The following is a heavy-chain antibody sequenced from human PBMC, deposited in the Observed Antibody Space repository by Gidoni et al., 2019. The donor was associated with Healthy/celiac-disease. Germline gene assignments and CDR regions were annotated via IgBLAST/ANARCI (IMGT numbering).Heavy chain of an antibody. Sequence: QMQLVQSGPEVKKPGTSVKVSCKASGFTFPSSAVQWVRQARGQRFEWIGWIVVGSGNTNYAQKFQERVTITRDMSTSTAYMELSSLRSEDTAVYYCAAGVYTYYYYGMDVWGQGTTVTVSS. CDR2: IVVGSGNT. CDR1: GFTFPSSA. V-gene: IGHV1-58*01. D-gene: IGHD6-13*01. CDR3: AAGVYTYYYYGMDV. J-gene: IGHJ6*02.